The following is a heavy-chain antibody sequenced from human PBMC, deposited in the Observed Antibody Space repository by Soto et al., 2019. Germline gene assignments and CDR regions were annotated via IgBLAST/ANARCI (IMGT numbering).Heavy chain of an antibody. CDR3: ASGRGYSGYDRFDY. Sequence: QVQLVESGGCVVQPGRSLRLSCAASGFTFSSYAMHWVRQAPGKGLGWGAVISYDGSNKYYADSVKGRFTITRDNSKNTLYLQMNSLRAEDTAVYYCASGRGYSGYDRFDYWGQGTLVTVSS. J-gene: IGHJ4*02. D-gene: IGHD5-12*01. V-gene: IGHV3-30-3*01. CDR1: GFTFSSYA. CDR2: ISYDGSNK.